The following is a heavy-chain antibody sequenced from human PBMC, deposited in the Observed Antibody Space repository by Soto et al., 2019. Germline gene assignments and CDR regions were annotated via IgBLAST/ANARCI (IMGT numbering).Heavy chain of an antibody. CDR1: GYTFTSYA. Sequence: ASVKVSCKASGYTFTSYAISWVRQAPGRGLEWMGWISAYNGNTNYAQKVQGRFTMTRDTSTSTVYMELSSLRSEDTAVYYCARVKRSGSYYADSGGYYYYGMDVWGQGTTVTSP. J-gene: IGHJ6*02. CDR2: ISAYNGNT. V-gene: IGHV1-18*01. CDR3: ARVKRSGSYYADSGGYYYYGMDV. D-gene: IGHD1-26*01.